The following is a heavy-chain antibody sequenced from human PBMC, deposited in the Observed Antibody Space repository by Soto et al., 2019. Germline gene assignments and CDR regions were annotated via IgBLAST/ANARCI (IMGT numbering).Heavy chain of an antibody. J-gene: IGHJ4*02. D-gene: IGHD2-15*01. CDR2: ISYDGSNK. V-gene: IGHV3-30-3*01. CDR3: ARGGCSGGSCHFDY. CDR1: EFTFSSYA. Sequence: QVQLVESGGGVVQPGRSLRLSCAASEFTFSSYAMHWVRQAPGKGLEWVAVISYDGSNKYYADSVKGRFTISRDNSKNTLYLHMNSLRAEDTAVYDCARGGCSGGSCHFDYWGQGTLDTVSS.